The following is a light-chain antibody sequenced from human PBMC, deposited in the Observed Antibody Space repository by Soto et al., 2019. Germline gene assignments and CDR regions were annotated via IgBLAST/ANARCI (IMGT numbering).Light chain of an antibody. CDR1: QDISSF. Sequence: IQLTQSPSFLSASVGDRVTITCRASQDISSFLAWYQQIPGKAPQLLVYSATTLQSGVPSRFSGSGSGTEYTLTITSLQPEDFATYYCQRLGHYPLSFGGGTKVDIK. CDR3: QRLGHYPLS. J-gene: IGKJ4*01. CDR2: SAT. V-gene: IGKV1-9*01.